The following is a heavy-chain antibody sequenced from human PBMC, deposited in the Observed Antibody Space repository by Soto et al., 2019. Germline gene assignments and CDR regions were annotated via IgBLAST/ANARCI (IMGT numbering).Heavy chain of an antibody. CDR1: GFTVSSNY. Sequence: GGSLRLSCAASGFTVSSNYMSWVRQAPGKGLEWVSVIYSGGSTYYADSVKGRFTISRDNSKNTLYLQMNSLRAEDTAVYYCARGQARYSSSGRLVYYFDYWGQGTLVTVSS. CDR3: ARGQARYSSSGRLVYYFDY. J-gene: IGHJ4*02. CDR2: IYSGGST. V-gene: IGHV3-66*01. D-gene: IGHD6-6*01.